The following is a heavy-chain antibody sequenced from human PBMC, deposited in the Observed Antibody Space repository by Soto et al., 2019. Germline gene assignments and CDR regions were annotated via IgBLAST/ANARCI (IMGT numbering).Heavy chain of an antibody. D-gene: IGHD2-15*01. CDR1: GYTFTSYY. J-gene: IGHJ6*02. CDR2: INPSGGST. V-gene: IGHV1-46*01. Sequence: QVQLVQSGAEVKKPGASVKVSCKASGYTFTSYYMHWVRQAPGQGLEWMGIINPSGGSTSYAQKCQARVTMTRDTSTSTVYMELSSLRSEDTAVYYCARAAGISGMDVWGQGTTVTVSS. CDR3: ARAAGISGMDV.